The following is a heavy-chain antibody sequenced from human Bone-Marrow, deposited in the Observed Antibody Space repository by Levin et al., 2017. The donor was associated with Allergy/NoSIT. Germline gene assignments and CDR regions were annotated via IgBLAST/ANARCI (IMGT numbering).Heavy chain of an antibody. D-gene: IGHD2-15*01. CDR3: AMLTDIIVLVASTSDY. CDR2: ISYDGSDK. CDR1: GFTFSSYA. V-gene: IGHV3-30-3*01. Sequence: GESLKISCAASGFTFSSYAMHWVRQAPGKGLEWVAGISYDGSDKYQADSVKGRFTISRDNSKNTLYLQMNSLRAADTAIYYCAMLTDIIVLVASTSDYWGQGTLVTVSS. J-gene: IGHJ4*02.